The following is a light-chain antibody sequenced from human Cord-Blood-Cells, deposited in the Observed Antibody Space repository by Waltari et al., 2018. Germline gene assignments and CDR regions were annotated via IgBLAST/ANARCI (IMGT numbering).Light chain of an antibody. CDR1: QSISSY. CDR3: QQLNSYPLT. Sequence: DIQLTQSPSFLLASVGDRVTITCRTTQSISSYLAWYQQQPGKAPKLLIYAASTLQSGVPSRFSGSGSGTEFTLTISSLQPEDFATYYCQQLNSYPLTFGGGTKVEIK. J-gene: IGKJ4*01. CDR2: AAS. V-gene: IGKV1-9*01.